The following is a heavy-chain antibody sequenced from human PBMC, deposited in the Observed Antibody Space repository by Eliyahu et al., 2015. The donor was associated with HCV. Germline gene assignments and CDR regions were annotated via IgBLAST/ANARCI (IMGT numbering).Heavy chain of an antibody. Sequence: QVQLQQWGAGLLKPSETLSXTCAXYXGXFXGYYXSWISQPPGKGXEWIGEINHGGSTNYNASLKGRVTISVDTSQNQFSLKLSSVTAADTAVYYCARGQLGDYWGQGTLVTVSS. CDR3: ARGQLGDY. J-gene: IGHJ4*02. D-gene: IGHD7-27*01. CDR1: XGXFXGYY. V-gene: IGHV4-34*01. CDR2: INHGGST.